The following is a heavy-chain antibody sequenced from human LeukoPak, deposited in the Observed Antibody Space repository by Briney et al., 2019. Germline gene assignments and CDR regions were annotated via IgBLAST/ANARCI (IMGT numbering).Heavy chain of an antibody. Sequence: GGSLRLSCAASRFTFSSYAMSWIRQGPGKGLEWVSGISDSGGSSYYADSVKGRFTISRDNSKNTLYLQMNSLRAEDTAVYYCAKLPVSYSSGWSNFDYWGQGTLVTVSS. V-gene: IGHV3-23*01. CDR2: ISDSGGSS. CDR1: RFTFSSYA. D-gene: IGHD6-19*01. J-gene: IGHJ4*02. CDR3: AKLPVSYSSGWSNFDY.